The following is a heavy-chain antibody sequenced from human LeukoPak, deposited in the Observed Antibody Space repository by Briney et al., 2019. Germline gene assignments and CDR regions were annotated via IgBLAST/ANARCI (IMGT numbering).Heavy chain of an antibody. Sequence: SETLSLTCAVYGGSFSGYYWSWIRQPPGKGLEWIGSIHYSGSTNYNPSLKSRVTISVDTSKNQFSLKLSSVTAADTAFYYCATDHSMANTAWWFDPWGQGTLVTVSS. CDR3: ATDHSMANTAWWFDP. J-gene: IGHJ5*02. CDR2: IHYSGST. CDR1: GGSFSGYY. V-gene: IGHV4-34*01. D-gene: IGHD5-24*01.